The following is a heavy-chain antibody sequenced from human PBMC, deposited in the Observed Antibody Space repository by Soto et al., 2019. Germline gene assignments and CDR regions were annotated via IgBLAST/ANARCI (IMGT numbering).Heavy chain of an antibody. D-gene: IGHD2-15*01. CDR3: ARDGGSTPVVYFQH. CDR1: GGSIRSGGYY. V-gene: IGHV4-31*03. CDR2: IDNTGRT. J-gene: IGHJ1*01. Sequence: QVQLQESGPGLVGPSQTLSLTCTVSGGSIRSGGYYWTWIRQHPVKGLEWIGYIDNTGRTYYNPFIKSRVTISVDTSENHVSLSLTSVTAADAAVYYCARDGGSTPVVYFQHWGQGTQVSVSS.